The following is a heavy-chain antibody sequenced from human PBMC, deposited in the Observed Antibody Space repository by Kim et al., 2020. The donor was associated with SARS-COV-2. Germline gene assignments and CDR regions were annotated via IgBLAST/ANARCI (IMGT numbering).Heavy chain of an antibody. Sequence: GGSLRLSCAASGFTFSSYGMDWVRQAPGKGLEWVTAIDKSGTDTFYADSVKGRFTITRDNSNNMLYLQMNSLRGDDTGLYYCAKEMGASPPFDYWGQGILVTVSS. CDR1: GFTFSSYG. V-gene: IGHV3-23*05. CDR3: AKEMGASPPFDY. J-gene: IGHJ4*02. D-gene: IGHD3-16*01. CDR2: IDKSGTDT.